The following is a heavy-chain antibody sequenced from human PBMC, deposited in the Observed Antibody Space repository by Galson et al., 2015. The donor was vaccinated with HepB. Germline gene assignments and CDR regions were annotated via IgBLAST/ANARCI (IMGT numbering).Heavy chain of an antibody. CDR2: ISGSDSST. J-gene: IGHJ4*02. V-gene: IGHV3-23*01. Sequence: SLRLSCATSGFIFSTYGMSWVRQAPGKGLEWVAYISGSDSSTGYGDSVKGRFTISRDNSKNTVYLQMNSLRAEDTAIYYCARKGYCSGGSCYGFDYWGQGTLVTVSS. D-gene: IGHD2-15*01. CDR1: GFIFSTYG. CDR3: ARKGYCSGGSCYGFDY.